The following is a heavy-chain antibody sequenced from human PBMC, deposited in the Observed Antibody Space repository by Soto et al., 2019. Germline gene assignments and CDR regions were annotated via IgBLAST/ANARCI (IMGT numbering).Heavy chain of an antibody. V-gene: IGHV3-7*01. CDR3: ARDIVATIGGFDY. D-gene: IGHD5-12*01. Sequence: GGSLRLSCAASGFTFSSYGMSWVRQAPGKGLEWLANIKVDGSEKYYVDSVKGRFTISRDNAKNSLYLQMISLRVEDTAVYYCARDIVATIGGFDYWGLGALVTVSS. J-gene: IGHJ4*02. CDR1: GFTFSSYG. CDR2: IKVDGSEK.